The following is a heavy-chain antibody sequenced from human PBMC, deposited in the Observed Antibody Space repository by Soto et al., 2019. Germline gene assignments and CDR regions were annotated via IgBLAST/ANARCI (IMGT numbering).Heavy chain of an antibody. CDR3: ARGADYYDSSGYYPAKDAFDI. V-gene: IGHV3-30-3*01. CDR2: ISYDGSNK. Sequence: RQAPGKGLEWVAVISYDGSNKYYADSVKGRFTISRDNSKNTLYLQMNSLRAEDTAVYYCARGADYYDSSGYYPAKDAFDIWGQGTMVTVSS. D-gene: IGHD3-22*01. J-gene: IGHJ3*02.